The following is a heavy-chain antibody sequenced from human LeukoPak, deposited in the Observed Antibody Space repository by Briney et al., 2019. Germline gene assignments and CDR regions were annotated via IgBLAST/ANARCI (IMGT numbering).Heavy chain of an antibody. CDR1: GFTVSSNY. CDR3: AKWGYHDYSLYNWFDP. V-gene: IGHV3-23*01. D-gene: IGHD4-11*01. CDR2: ISGSGGST. Sequence: GGSLRLSCAASGFTVSSNYMSWVRQAPGKGLEWVSAISGSGGSTYYADSVKGRFTISRDNSKNTLYLQMNSLRAEDTAVYYCAKWGYHDYSLYNWFDPWGQGTLVTVSS. J-gene: IGHJ5*02.